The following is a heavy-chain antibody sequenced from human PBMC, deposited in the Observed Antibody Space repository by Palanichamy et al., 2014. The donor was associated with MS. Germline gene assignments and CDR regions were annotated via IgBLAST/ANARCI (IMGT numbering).Heavy chain of an antibody. CDR3: AKDIGSSGCLDS. D-gene: IGHD3-22*01. CDR2: ISGSGSGA. J-gene: IGHJ4*02. Sequence: EVQLKESGGGLGTSRGGPVRLSCAASGFSFSSYAMSWVRQAPGKGLEWVSSISGSGSGAHYADSVKGRFTISRDNSENMLYLRMNSLRAEDTARYYCAKDIGSSGCLDSWGQGILVTVSS. V-gene: IGHV3-23*01. CDR1: GFSFSSYA.